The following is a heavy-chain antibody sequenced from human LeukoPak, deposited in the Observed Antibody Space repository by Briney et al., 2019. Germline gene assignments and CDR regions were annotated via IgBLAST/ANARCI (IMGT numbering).Heavy chain of an antibody. CDR2: IYYSGST. D-gene: IGHD3-9*01. CDR1: GGSISSYY. J-gene: IGHJ6*02. Sequence: SETLSLTCTVSGGSISSYYWSWIRQPPGKGLEWIGYIYYSGSTNYNPSLKSRVTISVDTSKNQFSLKLSSVTAADTAVYYCATGGYYDILTGYYYSYYYGMDVWGQGTTVTVSS. CDR3: ATGGYYDILTGYYYSYYYGMDV. V-gene: IGHV4-59*08.